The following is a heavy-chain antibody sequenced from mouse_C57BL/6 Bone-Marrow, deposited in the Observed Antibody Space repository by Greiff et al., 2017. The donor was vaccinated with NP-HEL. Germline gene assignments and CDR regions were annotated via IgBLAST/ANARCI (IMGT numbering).Heavy chain of an antibody. CDR2: SRNKANDYTT. V-gene: IGHV7-1*01. CDR1: GFTFSDFY. Sequence: DVHLVESGGGLVQSGRSLRLSCATSGFTFSDFYMEWVRQAPGKGLEWIAASRNKANDYTTEYSASVKGRFIVSRDTSQSILYLQMNALRAEDTAIYYCARDAPWASWFAYWGQGTLVTVSA. CDR3: ARDAPWASWFAY. J-gene: IGHJ3*01. D-gene: IGHD4-1*01.